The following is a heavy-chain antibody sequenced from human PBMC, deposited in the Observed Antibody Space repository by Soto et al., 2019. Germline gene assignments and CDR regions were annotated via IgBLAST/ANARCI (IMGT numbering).Heavy chain of an antibody. D-gene: IGHD1-26*01. J-gene: IGHJ4*02. V-gene: IGHV3-21*01. Sequence: EVQLVESGGGLVKPGGSLRLSCAASGFTFSSYSMNWVRQAPGKGLEWVSSISSSSSYIYYADSVKGRFTISRDNAKNSLYLQMNSLSAEDTAVYYCARVSGSGRDYWGQGTLVTVSS. CDR3: ARVSGSGRDY. CDR1: GFTFSSYS. CDR2: ISSSSSYI.